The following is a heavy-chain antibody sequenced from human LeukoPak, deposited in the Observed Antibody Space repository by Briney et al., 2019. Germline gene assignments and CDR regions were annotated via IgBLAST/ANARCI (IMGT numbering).Heavy chain of an antibody. D-gene: IGHD4-17*01. CDR3: ARSGRYEIYGDYRFSAGVDY. Sequence: PGRPLRLSCAASGFTFSSYAMHWVRQAPGKGLEWVAVISYDGSNKYYADSVKGRFTISRDNSKNTLYLQMNSLRAEDTAVYYCARSGRYEIYGDYRFSAGVDYWGQGTLVTVSS. CDR2: ISYDGSNK. V-gene: IGHV3-30*04. CDR1: GFTFSSYA. J-gene: IGHJ4*02.